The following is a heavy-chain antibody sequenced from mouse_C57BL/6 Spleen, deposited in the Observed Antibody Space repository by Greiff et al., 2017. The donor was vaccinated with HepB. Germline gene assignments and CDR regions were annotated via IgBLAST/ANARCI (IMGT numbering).Heavy chain of an antibody. Sequence: QVQLKQPGAELVKPGASVKLSCKASGYTFTSYWMQWVNQRPGQGLEWIGEIDPSDSYTNYNQKFKGKATLTVYTSSSTAYMQLSSLTSEDSAVYYCAAGYAMDYWGQGTTVTVSS. CDR1: GYTFTSYW. D-gene: IGHD4-1*01. J-gene: IGHJ4*01. CDR3: AAGYAMDY. CDR2: IDPSDSYT. V-gene: IGHV1-50*01.